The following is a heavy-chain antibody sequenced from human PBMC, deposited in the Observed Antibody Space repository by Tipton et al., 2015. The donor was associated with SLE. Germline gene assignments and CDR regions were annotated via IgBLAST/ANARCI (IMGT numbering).Heavy chain of an antibody. CDR2: IYPGDSDT. D-gene: IGHD3-10*01. CDR1: GYNFTSYW. Sequence: VQLVQSGAEVKKPGESLKISCKGSGYNFTSYWIGWVRQMPGKGLEWMGIIYPGDSDTRYSPSFQGQVTISADKSISTAYLQWSSLKASDTAMFYCARAYGSGNYYKSPDAFDFWGQGTMVTVSS. J-gene: IGHJ3*01. CDR3: ARAYGSGNYYKSPDAFDF. V-gene: IGHV5-51*01.